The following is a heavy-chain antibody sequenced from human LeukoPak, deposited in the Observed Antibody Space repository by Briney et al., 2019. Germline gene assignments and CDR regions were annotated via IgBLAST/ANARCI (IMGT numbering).Heavy chain of an antibody. CDR2: ISGSGGST. CDR3: AKGIGGSSWYYFDY. CDR1: GFTFSSYA. J-gene: IGHJ4*02. V-gene: IGHV3-23*01. Sequence: GGSLRLSCAASGFTFSSYAMSWVRQAPGKGLEWVSAISGSGGSTYYADSVKGRFTISRDNSKNTLYLQMNSLRAEDTAVYYCAKGIGGSSWYYFDYWGQGTLSPSPQ. D-gene: IGHD6-13*01.